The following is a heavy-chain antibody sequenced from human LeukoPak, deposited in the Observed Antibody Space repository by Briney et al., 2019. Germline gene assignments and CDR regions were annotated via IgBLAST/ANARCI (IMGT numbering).Heavy chain of an antibody. D-gene: IGHD6-13*01. J-gene: IGHJ4*02. V-gene: IGHV3-48*01. CDR1: GFTFSSYS. CDR3: ARDTYSRLDY. CDR2: ISSSSTI. Sequence: GGSLRLSCAASGFTFSSYSMNWVRQAPGKGLEWVSYISSSSTIYYADSVKGRFTISRDNAKTSLYLQMNSLRVEDTAVYYCARDTYSRLDYWGQGPLVTVSS.